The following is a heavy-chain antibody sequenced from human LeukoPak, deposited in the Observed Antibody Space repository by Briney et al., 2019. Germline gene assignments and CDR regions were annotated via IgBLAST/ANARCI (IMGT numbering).Heavy chain of an antibody. CDR3: AKAQGGTNGLLDN. Sequence: SWIRQPPGKGLEWVSSILNNGATTYYADSVKGRFTISRDSSKDTLDLQMNSLRAGDTAIYYCAKAQGGTNGLLDNWGQGTLVTVSS. J-gene: IGHJ4*02. CDR2: ILNNGATT. V-gene: IGHV3-23*01. D-gene: IGHD3-16*01.